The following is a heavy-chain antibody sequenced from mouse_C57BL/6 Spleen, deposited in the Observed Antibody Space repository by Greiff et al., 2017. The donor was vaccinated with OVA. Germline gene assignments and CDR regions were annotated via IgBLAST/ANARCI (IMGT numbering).Heavy chain of an antibody. J-gene: IGHJ4*01. D-gene: IGHD4-1*02. Sequence: DVMLVESGGGLVKPGGSLKLSCAASGFTFSDYGMHWVRQAPEKGLEWVAYISSGSSTIYYADTVKGRFTISRDNAKNTLFLQMTSLRSEDTAMYYCARRQLGRYYAMDYWGQGTSVTVSS. CDR1: GFTFSDYG. CDR3: ARRQLGRYYAMDY. CDR2: ISSGSSTI. V-gene: IGHV5-17*01.